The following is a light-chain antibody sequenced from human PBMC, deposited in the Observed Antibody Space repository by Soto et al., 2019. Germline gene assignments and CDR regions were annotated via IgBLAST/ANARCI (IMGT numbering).Light chain of an antibody. J-gene: IGKJ4*01. CDR1: QSVLYSSNNKNY. Sequence: DIVMTQSPDSLAVSLGERATINCKSSQSVLYSSNNKNYLVWYQQKPGQPPKLLLYWASTRESGVPDRFSGSGSGTDFTLTISSLRAEDVAVYYCQQYYSTPLTFGGGTKVDIK. V-gene: IGKV4-1*01. CDR2: WAS. CDR3: QQYYSTPLT.